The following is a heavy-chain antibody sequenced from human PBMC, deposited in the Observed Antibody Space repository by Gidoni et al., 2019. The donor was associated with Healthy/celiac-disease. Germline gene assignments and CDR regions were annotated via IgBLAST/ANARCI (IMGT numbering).Heavy chain of an antibody. CDR3: AHMLDSYYYDSSGGVDY. J-gene: IGHJ4*02. CDR2: IYWDEDK. D-gene: IGHD3-22*01. CDR1: GFSLSTSGGG. Sequence: QITLKESGPTLVTLTQTLTLTCTFSGFSLSTSGGGLGWIRQPPGKALGWLALIYWDEDKRYSPFLKSRLTITKDNSKNQVDLTMTNMDTVDTATYYCAHMLDSYYYDSSGGVDYWGQGTLVTVSS. V-gene: IGHV2-5*02.